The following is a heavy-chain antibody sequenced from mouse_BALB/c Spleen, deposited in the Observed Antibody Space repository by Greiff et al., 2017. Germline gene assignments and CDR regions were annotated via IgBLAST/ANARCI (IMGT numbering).Heavy chain of an antibody. CDR1: GYTFTSYW. CDR2: IYPGDGDT. D-gene: IGHD2-4*01. CDR3: ARGDYDDGVDY. Sequence: QVQLQQSGAELARPGASVKLSCKASGYTFTSYWMQWVKQRPGQGLEWIGAIYPGDGDTRYTQKFKGKATLTADKSSSTAYMQLSSLASEDSAVYYCARGDYDDGVDYWGQGTTLTVSS. V-gene: IGHV1-87*01. J-gene: IGHJ2*01.